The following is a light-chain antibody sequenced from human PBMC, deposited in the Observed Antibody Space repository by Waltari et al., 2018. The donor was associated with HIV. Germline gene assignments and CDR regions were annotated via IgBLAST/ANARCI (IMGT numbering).Light chain of an antibody. CDR3: QVWYDEFLN. J-gene: IGLJ2*01. CDR2: ERN. Sequence: WYQKKAGQSPQLIINERNRRPSGVSNRFSASMSGDTTTLFISGSQSVDEADYFCQVWYDEFLNFGGGTRLTVL. V-gene: IGLV3-21*01.